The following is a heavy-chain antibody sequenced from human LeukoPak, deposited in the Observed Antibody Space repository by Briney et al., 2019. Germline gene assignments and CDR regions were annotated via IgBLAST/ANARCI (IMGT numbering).Heavy chain of an antibody. J-gene: IGHJ4*02. CDR3: ARNIRIQLWLLSSGY. CDR1: GGTFSSYA. Sequence: ASVKVSCKASGGTFSSYAISWVRQAPGQGLEWMGRIIPILGIANYAQKFQGRVTMTRNTSISTAYMELSSLRSEDTAVYYCARNIRIQLWLLSSGYWGQGTLVTVSS. D-gene: IGHD5-18*01. CDR2: IIPILGIA. V-gene: IGHV1-69*04.